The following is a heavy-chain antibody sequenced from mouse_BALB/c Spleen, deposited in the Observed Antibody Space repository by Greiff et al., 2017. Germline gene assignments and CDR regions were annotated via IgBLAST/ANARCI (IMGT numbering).Heavy chain of an antibody. CDR2: ISSGGSYT. Sequence: EVNVVESGGGLVKPGGSLKLSCAASGFTFSSYAMSWVRQSPEKRLEWVAEISSGGSYTYYPDTVTGRFTISRDNAKNTLYLEMSSLRSEDTAIYYCAREDYGNLDYWGQGTTLTVSS. V-gene: IGHV5-9-4*01. CDR1: GFTFSSYA. J-gene: IGHJ2*01. CDR3: AREDYGNLDY. D-gene: IGHD2-1*01.